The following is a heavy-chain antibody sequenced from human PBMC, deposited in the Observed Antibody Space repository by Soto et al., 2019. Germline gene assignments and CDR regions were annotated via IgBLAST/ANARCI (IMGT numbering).Heavy chain of an antibody. Sequence: EVQLVESGGGLVQPGGSLRLSCAASGFTFSSYAMHWVRQAPGKGLEYVSAISSNGGSTYYANSVKGRFTISRDNSKNALYLQMGSLRAEDLAVYYCARGGIAASGSFYYWGQGTLVTVSS. CDR1: GFTFSSYA. D-gene: IGHD6-13*01. J-gene: IGHJ4*02. CDR3: ARGGIAASGSFYY. CDR2: ISSNGGST. V-gene: IGHV3-64*01.